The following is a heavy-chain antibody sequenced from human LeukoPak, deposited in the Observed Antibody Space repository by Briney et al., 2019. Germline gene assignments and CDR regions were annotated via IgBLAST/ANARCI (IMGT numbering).Heavy chain of an antibody. CDR1: GFTFSSYG. CDR3: AKLKESYFYMDV. J-gene: IGHJ6*03. V-gene: IGHV3-48*04. CDR2: ISSSGSTI. D-gene: IGHD3-10*01. Sequence: GGSLRLSCAASGFTFSSYGMSWVRQAPGKGLEWVSYISSSGSTIYYADSVKGRFTISRDNAKNSLYLQMNSLRAEDTAVYHCAKLKESYFYMDVWGKGTTVTISS.